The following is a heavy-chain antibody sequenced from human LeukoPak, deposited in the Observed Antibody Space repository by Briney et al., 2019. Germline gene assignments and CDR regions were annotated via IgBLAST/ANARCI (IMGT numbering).Heavy chain of an antibody. CDR1: GYSFSNYV. D-gene: IGHD1-20*01. Sequence: ASVKVSCKASGYSFSNYVISWVHQAPGQGLEWMAWINVYYGNTNSAQKFQRKVSLLTDASTSTAYMERRSLTSDDAAVYYWRRDLEVTGTTAGNWAQGTLVTVSS. V-gene: IGHV1-18*01. J-gene: IGHJ4*02. CDR3: RRDLEVTGTTAGN. CDR2: INVYYGNT.